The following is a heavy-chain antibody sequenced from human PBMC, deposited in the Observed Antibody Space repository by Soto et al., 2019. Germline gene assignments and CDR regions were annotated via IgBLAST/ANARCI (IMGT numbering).Heavy chain of an antibody. CDR3: ARVQLVVLVAGVAVDS. J-gene: IGHJ5*01. CDR1: GYTFSTYG. V-gene: IGHV1-18*01. D-gene: IGHD2-15*01. Sequence: QVQLVQSGAEVKPPGASVKVSCKASGYTFSTYGICWVRQAPGQGPEWMGWINPHNGKTNYGQNFQGRVTMTTEPSRRTAYMELRSLRSDDTDEYYCARVQLVVLVAGVAVDSWGQGTLVTVSS. CDR2: INPHNGKT.